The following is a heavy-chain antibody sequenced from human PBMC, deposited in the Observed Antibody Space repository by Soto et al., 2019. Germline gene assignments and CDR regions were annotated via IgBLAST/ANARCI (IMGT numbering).Heavy chain of an antibody. J-gene: IGHJ4*02. CDR3: ARDGGIAARPLDY. D-gene: IGHD6-6*01. Sequence: QSGGSLRLSCAASGFTFSSYGMHWVRQAPGKGLEWVAVIWYDGSNKYYADSVKGRFTISRDNSKNTLYLQMNSLRAEDTAVYYCARDGGIAARPLDYWGQGTLVTVSS. V-gene: IGHV3-33*01. CDR2: IWYDGSNK. CDR1: GFTFSSYG.